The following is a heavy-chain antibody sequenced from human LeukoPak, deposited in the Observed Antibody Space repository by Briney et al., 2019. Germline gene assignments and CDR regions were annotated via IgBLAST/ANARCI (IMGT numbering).Heavy chain of an antibody. V-gene: IGHV4-61*02. J-gene: IGHJ4*02. CDR1: GGSISSGSYY. D-gene: IGHD5-18*01. CDR2: IYTSGST. Sequence: SETLSLTCTVSGGSISSGSYYWSWIRQPAGKGLEWIGRIYTSGSTNYNPSLKSRVTISVDTSKNQFSLKLSSVTAADTAVYYCARGESWIQLWPDNYFDYWGQGTLVTVSS. CDR3: ARGESWIQLWPDNYFDY.